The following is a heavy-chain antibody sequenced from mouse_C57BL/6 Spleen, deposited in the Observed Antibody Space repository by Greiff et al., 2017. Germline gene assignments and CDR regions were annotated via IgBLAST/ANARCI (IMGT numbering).Heavy chain of an antibody. CDR2: ISSGSSTI. Sequence: EVKLQESGGGLVKPGGSLKLSCAASGFTFSDYGMHWVRQAPKKGLEWVAYISSGSSTIYYADTVKGRFTISRDNAKNTLFLQMTSLRSEDTAMYYCARQDYDPVYFDYWGQGTTLTVSS. J-gene: IGHJ2*01. D-gene: IGHD2-4*01. CDR1: GFTFSDYG. CDR3: ARQDYDPVYFDY. V-gene: IGHV5-17*01.